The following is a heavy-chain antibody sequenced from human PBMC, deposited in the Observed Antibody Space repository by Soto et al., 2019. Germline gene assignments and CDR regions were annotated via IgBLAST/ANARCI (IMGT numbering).Heavy chain of an antibody. CDR1: GFTFSSYG. V-gene: IGHV3-33*01. Sequence: QVQLVESGGGVVQPGRSLRLSCAASGFTFSSYGMHWVRQAPGKGLEWVAVIWYDGSNKYYADSVKGRFTISRDNSKNTLYLQMNSLRAEDTAVYYCARARFGEGYGYVALWGRGTLVTVSS. D-gene: IGHD3-10*01. CDR2: IWYDGSNK. CDR3: ARARFGEGYGYVAL. J-gene: IGHJ2*01.